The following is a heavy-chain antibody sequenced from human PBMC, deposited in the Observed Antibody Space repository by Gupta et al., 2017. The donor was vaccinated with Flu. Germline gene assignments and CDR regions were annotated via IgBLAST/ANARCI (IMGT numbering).Heavy chain of an antibody. CDR1: GFTFSDYP. CDR2: ISAGGGST. CDR3: AKAPRGDFWSGYYRLDS. D-gene: IGHD3-3*01. J-gene: IGHJ4*02. Sequence: EVRLLASGGTLIQPGGPLRLSCAASGFTFSDYPMPWVRQAPGKGLEWVSGISAGGGSTYYGDSVKGRFTISRDNSKNTLFLQMNSLRAEDTAVYYCAKAPRGDFWSGYYRLDSWGQGTLVIVSS. V-gene: IGHV3-23*01.